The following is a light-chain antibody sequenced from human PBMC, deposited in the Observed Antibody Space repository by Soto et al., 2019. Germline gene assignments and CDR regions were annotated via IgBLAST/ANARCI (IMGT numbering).Light chain of an antibody. Sequence: ENVLTQSPAPLSLSPGEKSTLSFTASQSVSSYLAWYQQKPGQAPRLLIYDASNRATGIPARFSGSGSGTDFTLTISSLEPEDFAVYYCQQRSNWPPLTFGGGTKVDIK. J-gene: IGKJ4*01. CDR3: QQRSNWPPLT. V-gene: IGKV3-11*01. CDR1: QSVSSY. CDR2: DAS.